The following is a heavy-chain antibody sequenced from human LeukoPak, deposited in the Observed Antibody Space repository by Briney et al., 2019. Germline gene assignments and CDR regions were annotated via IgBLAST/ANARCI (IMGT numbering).Heavy chain of an antibody. CDR2: INTYNGNT. CDR1: GYTFSSYG. CDR3: ARAFTALRYCSRTSCYSDAFDF. J-gene: IGHJ3*01. Sequence: ASVKVSCKASGYTFSSYGISWVRQALGQGPEWMGWINTYNGNTNYAQKLRGRVTMTTDTSTSTAYMELRSLRSDDTAVYYCARAFTALRYCSRTSCYSDAFDFWGQGTMVTVSS. D-gene: IGHD2-2*01. V-gene: IGHV1-18*01.